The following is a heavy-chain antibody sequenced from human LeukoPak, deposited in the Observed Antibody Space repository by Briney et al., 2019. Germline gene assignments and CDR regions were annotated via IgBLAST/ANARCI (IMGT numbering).Heavy chain of an antibody. J-gene: IGHJ4*02. Sequence: GGSLRLSCAASGFTFSSYGMHWVRQAPGKGLEWVAFIRYDGSNKYYADSMKGRFTISRDNSKNTLYLQMNSLRAEDTAVYYCATEEWSWGQGTLVTVSS. D-gene: IGHD3-3*01. CDR2: IRYDGSNK. V-gene: IGHV3-30*02. CDR1: GFTFSSYG. CDR3: ATEEWS.